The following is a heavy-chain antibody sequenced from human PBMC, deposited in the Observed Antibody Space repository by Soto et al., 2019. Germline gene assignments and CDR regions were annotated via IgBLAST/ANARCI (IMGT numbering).Heavy chain of an antibody. CDR2: IYYSGST. Sequence: SGTPAHTCTVSGGCVRISIYSGALNRKPPGKGLEWIGNIYYSGSTNYNPSLKSRVTISVDTSKNQFSLKLSSVTAADTAVYYCARDVGYYDILTGYNYYGMDVWGQGTTVTVSS. CDR1: GGCVRISIYS. J-gene: IGHJ6*02. CDR3: ARDVGYYDILTGYNYYGMDV. D-gene: IGHD3-9*01. V-gene: IGHV4-61*01.